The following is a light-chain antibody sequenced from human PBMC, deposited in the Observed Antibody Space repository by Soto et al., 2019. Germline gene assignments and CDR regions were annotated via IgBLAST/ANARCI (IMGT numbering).Light chain of an antibody. CDR2: GAS. J-gene: IGKJ3*01. Sequence: EIVLTQSPGTLSLSPGEGATLSCRASQSVSSSYLAWYQQNPGQAPRLLIYGASSRATGIPDRFSGSGSGTDFTLTISRLEPEDFAVYYCQQYGSSPPTFGPGTKVDFK. V-gene: IGKV3-20*01. CDR1: QSVSSSY. CDR3: QQYGSSPPT.